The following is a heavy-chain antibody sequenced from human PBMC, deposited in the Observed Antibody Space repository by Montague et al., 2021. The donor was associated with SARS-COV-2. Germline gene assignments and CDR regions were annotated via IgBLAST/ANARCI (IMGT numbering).Heavy chain of an antibody. J-gene: IGHJ6*02. CDR1: GGSISSSSYY. CDR3: ARVGRQQLVRLSGMDV. Sequence: SETLSLTCTVSGGSISSSSYYWGWIRQPLGKGLEWIGSIYYSGSTYYNPSLKSRVTISVDTSKNQSSLKLSSVTAADTAVYYCARVGRQQLVRLSGMDVWGQGTTVTVSS. CDR2: IYYSGST. V-gene: IGHV4-39*07. D-gene: IGHD6-13*01.